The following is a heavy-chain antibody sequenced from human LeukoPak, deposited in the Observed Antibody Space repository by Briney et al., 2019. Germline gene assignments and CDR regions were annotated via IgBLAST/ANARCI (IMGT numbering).Heavy chain of an antibody. CDR1: GFTFSSYA. J-gene: IGHJ4*02. CDR2: ISYDGSNK. CDR3: AREDIVVVVAATNYFDY. D-gene: IGHD2-15*01. V-gene: IGHV3-30-3*01. Sequence: GGSLRLSCAASGFTFSSYAMHWVRQAPGKGLEWVAFISYDGSNKYYADSVKGRFTISRDNSKNTLYLQMNSLRAEDTAVYYCAREDIVVVVAATNYFDYWGQETLVTVSS.